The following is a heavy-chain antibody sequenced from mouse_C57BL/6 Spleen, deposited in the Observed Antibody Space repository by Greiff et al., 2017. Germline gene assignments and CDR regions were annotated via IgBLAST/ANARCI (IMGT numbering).Heavy chain of an antibody. Sequence: QVQLQQSGAELARPGASVKLSCKASGYTFTSYGISWVKQRNGQGLEWIGEIYPRSGNTYYNKKFKGKATLTADKSSSTAYMELRSLTSEDSAVYFGARGMEFAYWGQGTLVTVSA. CDR1: GYTFTSYG. D-gene: IGHD2-10*02. CDR2: IYPRSGNT. J-gene: IGHJ3*01. CDR3: ARGMEFAY. V-gene: IGHV1-81*01.